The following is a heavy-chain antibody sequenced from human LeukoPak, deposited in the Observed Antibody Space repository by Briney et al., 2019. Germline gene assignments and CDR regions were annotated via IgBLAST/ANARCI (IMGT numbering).Heavy chain of an antibody. CDR1: GYTFPNYG. CDR2: IRVYNGDT. V-gene: IGHV1-18*01. CDR3: AREITAGTGNLDN. Sequence: ASVKVSCKASGYTFPNYGISWVRQAPGQGLEWMGWIRVYNGDTNYAQKFQGRVTMTTDTSTSTAYMELRSLRSDDTAVYYCAREITAGTGNLDNWSQGTLVTVSS. D-gene: IGHD1-14*01. J-gene: IGHJ4*02.